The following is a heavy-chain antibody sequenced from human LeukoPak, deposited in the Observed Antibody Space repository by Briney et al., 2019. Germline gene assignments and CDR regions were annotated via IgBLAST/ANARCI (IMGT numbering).Heavy chain of an antibody. CDR3: ARGYYIRYSPRDYYYRMDV. Sequence: SETLSLTCAVYGGSFSGYYWSWIRQPPGKGLEWIGEINHSGSTNYNPSLKSRVTISVDTSKNQFSLKLSSVTAADTAVYYCARGYYIRYSPRDYYYRMDVWGQGTTVTVSS. J-gene: IGHJ6*02. V-gene: IGHV4-34*01. CDR1: GGSFSGYY. CDR2: INHSGST. D-gene: IGHD3-10*01.